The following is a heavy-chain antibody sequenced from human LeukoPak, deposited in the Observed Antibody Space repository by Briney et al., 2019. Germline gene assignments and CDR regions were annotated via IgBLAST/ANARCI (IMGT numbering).Heavy chain of an antibody. CDR1: GGSISSSNYY. CDR3: ARHSYYYNSSGSYYFFDY. J-gene: IGHJ4*02. D-gene: IGHD3-22*01. V-gene: IGHV4-39*01. Sequence: SETLSLICTVSGGSISSSNYYWGWIRQPPGKGLEWIGSIYYSGSTYYNPSLKSRVTISVDTSKSQFSLKLSSVTAADSAVYYCARHSYYYNSSGSYYFFDYWGQGTLVTVSS. CDR2: IYYSGST.